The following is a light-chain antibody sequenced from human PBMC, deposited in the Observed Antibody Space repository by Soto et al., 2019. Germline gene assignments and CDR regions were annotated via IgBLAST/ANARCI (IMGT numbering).Light chain of an antibody. J-gene: IGKJ5*01. Sequence: EIVLTQSPGTLSLSPGERATHSCRASQNIGSLLGWYQHKPGQAPRLLIYGASSRATGIPVRFSGSGSGTEFTLTISSLQSEDFAVYYCQQYNNWPLTFGQGTRLEIK. V-gene: IGKV3-15*01. CDR3: QQYNNWPLT. CDR1: QNIGSL. CDR2: GAS.